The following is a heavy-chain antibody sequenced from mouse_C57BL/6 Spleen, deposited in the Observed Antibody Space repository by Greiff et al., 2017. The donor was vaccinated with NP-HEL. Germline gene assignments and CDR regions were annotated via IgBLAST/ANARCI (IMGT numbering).Heavy chain of an antibody. Sequence: VQLQQSGPGLVKPSQSLSLTCSVTGYSITSGYYWNWIRQFPGNKLEWMGYISYDGSNNYNPSLKNRISITRDTSKNQFFLKLNSVTTEDTATYYCARAVLGEGSDYWGQGTTLTVSS. V-gene: IGHV3-6*01. CDR3: ARAVLGEGSDY. CDR2: ISYDGSN. J-gene: IGHJ2*01. CDR1: GYSITSGYY. D-gene: IGHD4-1*01.